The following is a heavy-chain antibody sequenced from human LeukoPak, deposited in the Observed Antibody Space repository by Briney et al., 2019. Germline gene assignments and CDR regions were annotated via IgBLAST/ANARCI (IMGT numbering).Heavy chain of an antibody. V-gene: IGHV3-23*01. D-gene: IGHD5-18*01. CDR3: AKDIRIQLSGYYYGMDV. CDR1: GFTFNNYA. Sequence: GGSLRLSCAASGFTFNNYAMSWVRQAPGKGLEWVSGISGSGTGTYDADSVQGRFTISRDNSKNTLYLQMNTLRAEDTAVYFCAKDIRIQLSGYYYGMDVWGQGTTVIVSS. CDR2: ISGSGTGT. J-gene: IGHJ6*02.